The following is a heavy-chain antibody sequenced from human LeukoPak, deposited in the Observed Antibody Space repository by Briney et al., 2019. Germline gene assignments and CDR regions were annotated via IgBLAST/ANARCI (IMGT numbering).Heavy chain of an antibody. CDR1: GYTFTSYG. CDR2: ISAYNGNR. D-gene: IGHD2-15*01. CDR3: ARDSAGSLPYYYYGMDV. Sequence: ASVKVSCKASGYTFTSYGISWVRQAPGQGLEWMGWISAYNGNRNYAQKFQGRVTMTTDTSTSTAYMELRSLRSDDTAVYYCARDSAGSLPYYYYGMDVRGQGTTVTVSS. V-gene: IGHV1-18*01. J-gene: IGHJ6*02.